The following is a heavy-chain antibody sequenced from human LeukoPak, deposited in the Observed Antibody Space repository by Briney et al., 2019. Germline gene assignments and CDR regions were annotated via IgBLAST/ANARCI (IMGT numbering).Heavy chain of an antibody. D-gene: IGHD3-22*01. CDR3: ARVTMIVTEEDYFDY. Sequence: ASVKVSCKASGYTFTSYYMHWVRQAPGQGLEWMGIINPSGGSTSYAQKFHGRVTMTRDMSTSTVYMELSSLRSEDTAVYYCARVTMIVTEEDYFDYWGQGTLVTVSS. J-gene: IGHJ4*02. V-gene: IGHV1-46*01. CDR2: INPSGGST. CDR1: GYTFTSYY.